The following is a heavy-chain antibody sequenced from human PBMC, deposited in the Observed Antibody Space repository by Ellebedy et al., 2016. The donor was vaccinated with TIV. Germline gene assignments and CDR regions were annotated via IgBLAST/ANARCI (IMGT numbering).Heavy chain of an antibody. J-gene: IGHJ3*01. Sequence: GGSLRLSXADSGSTLRTFWMSWVRQAPGKGLECVAKINGDGSVINYVDSVKGRFTISRDNAKNSLYLQMNSLRAEDTAVYYCARGDSGTYIGAFDLWGPGTMVTVSA. CDR3: ARGDSGTYIGAFDL. CDR2: INGDGSVI. CDR1: GSTLRTFW. D-gene: IGHD1-26*01. V-gene: IGHV3-7*03.